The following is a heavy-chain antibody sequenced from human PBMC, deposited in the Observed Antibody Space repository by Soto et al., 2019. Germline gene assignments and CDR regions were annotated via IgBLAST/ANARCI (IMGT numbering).Heavy chain of an antibody. D-gene: IGHD4-4*01. CDR2: ILGGAVTT. CDR1: GFSIGNYP. Sequence: EVQLLESGGNLEQPGGSLRLSCAVSGFSIGNYPMTWVRQAPGKGLEWVSGILGGAVTTYYADSVKGRFTISRDISENSVYLQMNSLRAEDTAVYYCAKFQGATVSYWGQGARVTVSS. J-gene: IGHJ4*02. V-gene: IGHV3-23*01. CDR3: AKFQGATVSY.